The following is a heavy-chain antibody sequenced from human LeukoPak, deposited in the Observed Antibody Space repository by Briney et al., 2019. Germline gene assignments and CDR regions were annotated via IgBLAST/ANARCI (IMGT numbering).Heavy chain of an antibody. CDR2: INPSGGST. CDR3: ARDGGYFDWLGWFDP. V-gene: IGHV1-46*01. CDR1: GYTFTSYY. Sequence: ASVKVSCKASGYTFTSYYMHWVRQAPGQGLEWMGIINPSGGSTSYAQKFQGRVTMTRDTSTSTVYMELSSLRSEDTAVYYCARDGGYFDWLGWFDPWAREPWSPSPQ. J-gene: IGHJ5*02. D-gene: IGHD3-9*01.